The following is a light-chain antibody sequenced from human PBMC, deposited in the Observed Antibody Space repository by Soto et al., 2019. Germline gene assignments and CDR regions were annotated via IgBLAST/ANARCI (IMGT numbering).Light chain of an antibody. CDR2: GAS. CDR1: QCVNSY. V-gene: IGKV3-15*01. J-gene: IGKJ3*01. Sequence: EIVMTQSPATLSVSPGERATLACRASQCVNSYLAWYRQRPCQAPRRLLHGASTRATGIPARFSASGSGTDFTLTISSLQSEDFAVYYCQQYKIWPPFTFGPGTKVDVK. CDR3: QQYKIWPPFT.